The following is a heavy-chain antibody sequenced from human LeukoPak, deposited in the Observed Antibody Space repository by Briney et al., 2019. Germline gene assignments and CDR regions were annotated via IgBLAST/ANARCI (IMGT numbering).Heavy chain of an antibody. J-gene: IGHJ4*02. CDR3: ARHQLRRASSGYYFDY. V-gene: IGHV4-39*01. CDR1: GGSISSSSYY. D-gene: IGHD3-22*01. Sequence: PSETLSLTCTVSGGSISSSSYYWGWIRQPPGKGLEWIGSIYYSGSTYYNPSLKSRVTISVDTSKNQFSLKLSSVTAADTAVYYCARHQLRRASSGYYFDYWGQGTLVTVSS. CDR2: IYYSGST.